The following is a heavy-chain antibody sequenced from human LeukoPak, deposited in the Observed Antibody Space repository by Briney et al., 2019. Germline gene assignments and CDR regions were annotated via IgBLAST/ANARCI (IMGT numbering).Heavy chain of an antibody. CDR1: GYTFTGYY. CDR3: ARDSAPGIAAADENWFDP. Sequence: ASVKVSCKASGYTFTGYYIHWVRQAPGQGLEWMGWINPNSGGTNYAQKFQGRVTMTRDTSISTAYMELSRLRSDDTAVYYCARDSAPGIAAADENWFDPWGQGTLVTVSS. J-gene: IGHJ5*02. CDR2: INPNSGGT. V-gene: IGHV1-2*02. D-gene: IGHD6-13*01.